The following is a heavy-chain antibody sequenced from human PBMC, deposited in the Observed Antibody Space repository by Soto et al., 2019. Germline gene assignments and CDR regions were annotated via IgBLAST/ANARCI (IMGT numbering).Heavy chain of an antibody. V-gene: IGHV1-69*13. J-gene: IGHJ4*02. CDR1: GGTFSSYA. CDR3: ARVPGYSYGPTGFDY. D-gene: IGHD5-18*01. Sequence: SVKVSCKASGGTFSSYAISWVRQAPGQGLDWMGGIISIFGTANYAQKFQGRVTITADESTSTAYMELSSLRSEDTAVYYCARVPGYSYGPTGFDYWGQGTLVTVSS. CDR2: IISIFGTA.